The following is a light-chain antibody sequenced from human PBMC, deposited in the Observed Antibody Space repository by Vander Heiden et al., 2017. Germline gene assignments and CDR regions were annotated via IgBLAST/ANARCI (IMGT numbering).Light chain of an antibody. J-gene: IGKJ2*01. CDR3: LQTGSIPFT. Sequence: EIVLTQSPEFQSVTPKERVTITCRASQSINQNLSWYQHKPHQSPQLRIRYTSQSLSGVPSRFSGSGSGTDFTLTIKSLEAEDAAAYYCLQTGSIPFTFGQGTRLEIK. CDR1: QSINQN. V-gene: IGKV6D-21*02. CDR2: YTS.